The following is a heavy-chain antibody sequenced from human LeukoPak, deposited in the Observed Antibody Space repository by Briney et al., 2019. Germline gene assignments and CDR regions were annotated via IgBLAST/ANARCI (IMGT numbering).Heavy chain of an antibody. CDR1: GLTITTHL. J-gene: IGHJ4*02. CDR2: IEQDGNKE. V-gene: IGHV3-7*01. Sequence: GGSLRLSCAAPGLTITTHLMTWVRQAREKGLEWVATIEQDGNKEYYVDSVTRRFIISKDNAKNSLYLQMNSLRADDTAVYYYVRDFDYWGQGTPVTVSS. CDR3: VRDFDY.